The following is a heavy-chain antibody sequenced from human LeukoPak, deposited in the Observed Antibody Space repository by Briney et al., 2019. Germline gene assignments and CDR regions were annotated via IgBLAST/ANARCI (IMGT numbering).Heavy chain of an antibody. J-gene: IGHJ4*02. CDR2: ISGSGGST. V-gene: IGHV3-23*01. D-gene: IGHD6-6*01. CDR1: GFTFSDYA. Sequence: GGSLRLSCAASGFTFSDYAMTWVRQAPGKGLEWVSAISGSGGSTYYADSVKGRSTISRDNSKNTGYLQLNSLRAEDTAVYYCAKGSRSNGYYIDYWGQGTLVTVSS. CDR3: AKGSRSNGYYIDY.